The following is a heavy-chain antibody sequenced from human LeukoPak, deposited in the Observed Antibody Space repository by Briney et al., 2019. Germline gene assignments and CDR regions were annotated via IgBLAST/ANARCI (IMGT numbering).Heavy chain of an antibody. CDR3: ARPIKNYYDSSGRNWFDP. J-gene: IGHJ5*02. Sequence: GGSLRLSCAASGFTFSSYAMHWVRQAPGKWLEWVAFISYEGSNKYYADSVKGRVTISRDTSKNTLYLQMNSLRAADTAVYYCARPIKNYYDSSGRNWFDPWGQGTLVTVSS. CDR2: ISYEGSNK. CDR1: GFTFSSYA. D-gene: IGHD3-22*01. V-gene: IGHV3-30*04.